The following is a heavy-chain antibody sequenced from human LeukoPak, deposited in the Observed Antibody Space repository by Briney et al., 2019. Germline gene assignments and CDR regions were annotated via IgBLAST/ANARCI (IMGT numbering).Heavy chain of an antibody. Sequence: PGRSLRLSCAASGFTFSSYAMHWVRQAPGKGLEWVAVISYDGSNKYYADSVKGRFTISRDNSKNTLYLQMNSLRAEDTAVYYCARDKGSGWYFYCGVWGQGTTVTVSS. D-gene: IGHD6-19*01. CDR3: ARDKGSGWYFYCGV. CDR1: GFTFSSYA. J-gene: IGHJ6*02. V-gene: IGHV3-30-3*01. CDR2: ISYDGSNK.